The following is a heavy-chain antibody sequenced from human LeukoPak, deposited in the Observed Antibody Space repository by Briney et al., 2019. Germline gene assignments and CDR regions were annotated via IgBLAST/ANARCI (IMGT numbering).Heavy chain of an antibody. D-gene: IGHD1-26*01. J-gene: IGHJ5*02. CDR3: ARVNLRGSKYNWFDP. CDR2: ITPIIDSA. CDR1: GGTLNCHI. Sequence: SVKVSCKTSGGTLNCHIFTWVRQAPGQGLEWMGRITPIIDSAKYAQRFQGRVTITADKSTATVYMELSSLRTEDTAVYYCARVNLRGSKYNWFDPWGQGTLVTVSS. V-gene: IGHV1-69*08.